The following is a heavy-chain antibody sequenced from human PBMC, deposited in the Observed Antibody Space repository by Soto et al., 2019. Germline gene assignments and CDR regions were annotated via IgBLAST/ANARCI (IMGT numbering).Heavy chain of an antibody. Sequence: EVQLVESGGVVVQPGGSLRLSCAASGFIFDDYSMYWVRQAPGKGLEWVSLLSWDGRHTYYADSVKGRFIISRDNSRNSLYLQMTSLTTADTALYYCAIAMRSIFGGIDVWGQGATVTVAS. J-gene: IGHJ6*02. D-gene: IGHD3-3*01. CDR3: AIAMRSIFGGIDV. CDR1: GFIFDDYS. CDR2: LSWDGRHT. V-gene: IGHV3-43*01.